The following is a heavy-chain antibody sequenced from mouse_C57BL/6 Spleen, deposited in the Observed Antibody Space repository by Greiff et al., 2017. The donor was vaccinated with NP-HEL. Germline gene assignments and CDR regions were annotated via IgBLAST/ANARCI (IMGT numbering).Heavy chain of an antibody. V-gene: IGHV5-16*01. CDR2: INYDGSST. CDR3: ARGDDGYYPWYFDV. Sequence: DVHLVESEGGLVQPGSSMKLSCTASGFTFSDYYMAWVRQVPEKGLEWVANINYDGSSTYYLDSLKSRFIISRDNAKNILYLQMSSLKSVDTATYYCARGDDGYYPWYFDVWGTGTTVTVSS. D-gene: IGHD2-3*01. J-gene: IGHJ1*03. CDR1: GFTFSDYY.